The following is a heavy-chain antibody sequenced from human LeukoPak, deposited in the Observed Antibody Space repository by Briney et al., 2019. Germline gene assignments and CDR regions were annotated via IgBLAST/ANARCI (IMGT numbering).Heavy chain of an antibody. D-gene: IGHD1-26*01. CDR3: ARARLIQWDYYYYMDV. CDR1: GGTFISYA. Sequence: SVKVSCKASGGTFISYAISWVRQAPGQGLEWMGGIIPIFGTANYAQKFQGRVTITTDESTSTAYMELSSLRSEDTAVYYCARARLIQWDYYYYMDVWGKGTTVTVSS. CDR2: IIPIFGTA. V-gene: IGHV1-69*05. J-gene: IGHJ6*03.